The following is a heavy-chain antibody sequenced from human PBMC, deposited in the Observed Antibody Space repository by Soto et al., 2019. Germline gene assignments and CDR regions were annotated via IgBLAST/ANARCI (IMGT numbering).Heavy chain of an antibody. J-gene: IGHJ4*02. D-gene: IGHD3-22*01. V-gene: IGHV4-34*01. CDR1: GGSFSGYY. Sequence: SSETLSLTCAVYGGSFSGYYWSWIRQPPGKGLEWIGEINHSGSTNYNPSLKSRVTISVDTSKNQFSLKLSSVTAADTAVYYCERGPRYDGWFDYWGQGTLVTVSS. CDR2: INHSGST. CDR3: ERGPRYDGWFDY.